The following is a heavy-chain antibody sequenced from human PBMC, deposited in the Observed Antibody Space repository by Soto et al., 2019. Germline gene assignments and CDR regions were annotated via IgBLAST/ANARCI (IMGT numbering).Heavy chain of an antibody. Sequence: SETLSLTCTVSSASIDNGDYCWTWIRQHPGKGLEWIGNIFYSGSTNYSPSLRGRVSISVDTSKNQFSLNLSSVTAADTAIYYCAKAYDFWSGYYLGYWGPGTLVTVSS. CDR2: IFYSGST. D-gene: IGHD3-3*01. CDR1: SASIDNGDYC. V-gene: IGHV4-31*03. CDR3: AKAYDFWSGYYLGY. J-gene: IGHJ4*02.